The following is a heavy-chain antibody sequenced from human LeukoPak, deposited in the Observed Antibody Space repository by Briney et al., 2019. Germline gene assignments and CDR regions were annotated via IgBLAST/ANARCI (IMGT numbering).Heavy chain of an antibody. D-gene: IGHD4-17*01. Sequence: GGSLRLSCAASGFTFSSYAMSWVRQAPGKGLEWVSTISGSGGRTYYTDSVKGRFTISRDNSKNTLYLQMNSLRAEDTAVYYCAKVFRKDGDFHLFDYWGQGTLVTVSS. J-gene: IGHJ4*02. CDR2: ISGSGGRT. V-gene: IGHV3-23*01. CDR1: GFTFSSYA. CDR3: AKVFRKDGDFHLFDY.